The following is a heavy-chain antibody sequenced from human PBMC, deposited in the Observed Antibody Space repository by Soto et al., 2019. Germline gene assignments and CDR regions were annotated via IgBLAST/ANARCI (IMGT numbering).Heavy chain of an antibody. CDR1: GYTFTGYY. J-gene: IGHJ6*02. D-gene: IGHD5-12*01. CDR2: INPNSGGT. Sequence: ASVKVSCKASGYTFTGYYMHWVRQAPGQGLEWMGWINPNSGGTNYAQRFQGWVTMTRDTSISTAYMELSRLRSDDTAVYYCARGVPTVHYYYGMDVWGQGTTVTVS. CDR3: ARGVPTVHYYYGMDV. V-gene: IGHV1-2*04.